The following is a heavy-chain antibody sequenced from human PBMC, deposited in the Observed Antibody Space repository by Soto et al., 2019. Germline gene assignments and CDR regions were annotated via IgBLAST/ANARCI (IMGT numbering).Heavy chain of an antibody. CDR3: ARDHPNRNYGTCFDY. D-gene: IGHD1-7*01. CDR1: GFTFSSYG. CDR2: IWFDGSNK. Sequence: GGSLRLSCAASGFTFSSYGMHWVRQAPCKGLEWVAIIWFDGSNKYYADSVKGRFTISRDNSKSTLFLQMDNLRAEDTAVYYCARDHPNRNYGTCFDYWGQGTPVTVSS. J-gene: IGHJ4*02. V-gene: IGHV3-33*01.